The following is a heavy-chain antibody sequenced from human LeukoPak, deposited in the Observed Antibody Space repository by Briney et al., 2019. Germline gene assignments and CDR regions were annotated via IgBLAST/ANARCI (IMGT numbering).Heavy chain of an antibody. V-gene: IGHV4-59*08. CDR3: ARLSGDLNAFDI. CDR2: IYYSGST. CDR1: GGSISSYY. Sequence: PSETLSLTCTVSGGSISSYYWSWIRQPPGKGLEWIGYIYYSGSTNYNPSLKSRVTISVDTSKNQFSLKLSSVTAADTAVYYCARLSGDLNAFDIWGQGTMVTVSS. D-gene: IGHD4-17*01. J-gene: IGHJ3*02.